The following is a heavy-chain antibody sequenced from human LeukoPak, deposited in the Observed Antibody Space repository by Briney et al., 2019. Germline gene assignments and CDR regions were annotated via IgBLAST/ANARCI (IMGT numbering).Heavy chain of an antibody. Sequence: GGSLRLSCAASKFTFSGYAMSWVRQAPGKGLEWVPAISGSGSSTYYADSVKGRFTISRDNSKNTLYLQMNSLRAEDTAVYYCAKSMRTVTYDDAFDIWGRGTMATVSS. D-gene: IGHD4-11*01. CDR3: AKSMRTVTYDDAFDI. CDR2: ISGSGSST. J-gene: IGHJ3*02. CDR1: KFTFSGYA. V-gene: IGHV3-23*01.